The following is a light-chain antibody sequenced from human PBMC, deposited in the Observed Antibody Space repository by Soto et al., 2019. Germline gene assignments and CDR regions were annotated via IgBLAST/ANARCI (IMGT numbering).Light chain of an antibody. J-gene: IGLJ2*01. CDR3: SSYAGSTNFVV. V-gene: IGLV2-8*01. CDR1: SSDVGGYNF. CDR2: EVN. Sequence: QSVLTQPPSASGSPGQSVTISCTGTSSDVGGYNFVSWYQQHPGKAPRLMIYEVNKRPSGVPDRFSGSKSGSTASLTVSGLLAEAEADYYCSSYAGSTNFVVFGGGTKLTVL.